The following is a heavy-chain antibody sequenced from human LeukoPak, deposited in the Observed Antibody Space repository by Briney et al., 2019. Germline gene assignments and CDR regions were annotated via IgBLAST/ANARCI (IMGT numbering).Heavy chain of an antibody. CDR3: ANSILGSSWSIGDY. CDR1: GFTLDDYA. D-gene: IGHD6-13*01. V-gene: IGHV3-43*02. Sequence: GGSLRLSCAASGFTLDDYAMHWVRQAPGKGLEWVSLISGDGGSTYYADSVKGRFTISRDNSTNSMSLQMNSLRPEDTALYYCANSILGSSWSIGDYCGEGTLVTASS. CDR2: ISGDGGST. J-gene: IGHJ4*02.